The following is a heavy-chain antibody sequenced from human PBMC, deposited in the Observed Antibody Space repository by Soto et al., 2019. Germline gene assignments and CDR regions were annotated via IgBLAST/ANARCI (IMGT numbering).Heavy chain of an antibody. CDR2: IYPGDSDT. D-gene: IGHD5-12*01. CDR1: GYSFTSYW. J-gene: IGHJ4*02. CDR3: ARRGEAKDGYNSFFDY. V-gene: IGHV5-51*01. Sequence: PGESLKISCKGSGYSFTSYWIGWVRQMPGKGLEWMGIIYPGDSDTRYSPSFQGQVTISADKSISTAYLQWSSLKASDTAMYYCARRGEAKDGYNSFFDYWGQGTLVTVSS.